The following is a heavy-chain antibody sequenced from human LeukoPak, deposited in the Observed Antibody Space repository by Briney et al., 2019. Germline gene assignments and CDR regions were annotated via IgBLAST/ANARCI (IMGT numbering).Heavy chain of an antibody. CDR1: GYTFTSYG. J-gene: IGHJ6*03. CDR2: IIPIFGTA. V-gene: IGHV1-69*05. Sequence: SVKVSCKASGYTFTSYGISWVLQAPGQGLEWMGGIIPIFGTANYAQKFQGRVTITTDESTSTAYMELSSLRSEDTAVHYCARATLTTLHYYMDVWGKGTTVTVSS. D-gene: IGHD4-17*01. CDR3: ARATLTTLHYYMDV.